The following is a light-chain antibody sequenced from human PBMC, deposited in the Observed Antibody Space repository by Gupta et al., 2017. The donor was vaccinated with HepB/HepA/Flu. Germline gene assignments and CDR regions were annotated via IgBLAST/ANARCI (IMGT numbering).Light chain of an antibody. V-gene: IGKV3-11*01. CDR1: QSVSSY. Sequence: EIVLTQSPATLSLSPGERATLSCRASQSVSSYLAWYQQKPGQAPRLLIYDASNRATGIPARFSGSGSGTDFTLTIRSLEPEDVAVYYCQQRSNWPLTFGPGTKVDIK. J-gene: IGKJ3*01. CDR3: QQRSNWPLT. CDR2: DAS.